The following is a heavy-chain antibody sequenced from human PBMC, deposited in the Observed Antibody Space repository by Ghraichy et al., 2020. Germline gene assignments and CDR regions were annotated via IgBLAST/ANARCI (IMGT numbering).Heavy chain of an antibody. Sequence: GGSLRLSCAASGFTFSSYAMSWVRQAPGKGLEWVSAISGSGGSTYYADSVKGRFTISRDNSKNTLYLQMNSLRAEDTAVYYCAGTRKSSYYYYGMDVWGQGTTVTVSS. CDR2: ISGSGGST. V-gene: IGHV3-23*01. CDR1: GFTFSSYA. D-gene: IGHD1-7*01. J-gene: IGHJ6*02. CDR3: AGTRKSSYYYYGMDV.